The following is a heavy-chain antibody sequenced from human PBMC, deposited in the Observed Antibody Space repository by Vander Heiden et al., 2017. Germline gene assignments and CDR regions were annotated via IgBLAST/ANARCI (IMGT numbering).Heavy chain of an antibody. D-gene: IGHD2-15*01. CDR2: ISGSDGRT. CDR3: AKKLGIVVVVAAHPFDY. Sequence: EVQLFDSGGGLVQPGGSLRLSCAASGFTFSSYALSWVRQAPGKGLEWVSSISGSDGRTYYADSVKGRVTISRDNSKNTLYLQMNSLRAEDTAVYYCAKKLGIVVVVAAHPFDYWGQGTLVTVSS. J-gene: IGHJ4*02. CDR1: GFTFSSYA. V-gene: IGHV3-23*01.